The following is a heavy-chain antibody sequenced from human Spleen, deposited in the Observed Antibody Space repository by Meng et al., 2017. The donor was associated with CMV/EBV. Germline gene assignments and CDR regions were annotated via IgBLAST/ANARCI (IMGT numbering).Heavy chain of an antibody. D-gene: IGHD1-14*01. J-gene: IGHJ5*02. CDR2: ISSSRSVI. CDR3: AKGPSGPSPRNNWFGP. V-gene: IGHV3-23*01. CDR1: LSFDNFA. Sequence: LSFDNFAMGWVGQAPGKGLEWVSGISSSRSVIFYAGSVKGRFTISRDNPKSTLYLQMNSLRAEDTAFYYCAKGPSGPSPRNNWFGPWGQGTLVTVSS.